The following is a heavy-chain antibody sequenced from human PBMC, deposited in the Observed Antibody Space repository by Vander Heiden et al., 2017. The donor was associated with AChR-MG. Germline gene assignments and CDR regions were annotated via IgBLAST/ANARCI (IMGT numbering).Heavy chain of an antibody. J-gene: IGHJ4*02. CDR1: GFTFSSDG. CDR2: IWYDGSNK. CDR3: ARLGYCSSTSCYGFDY. D-gene: IGHD2-2*01. V-gene: IGHV3-33*01. Sequence: QVQLVESGGGVVQPGRSLRLSCAASGFTFSSDGMHWVRQAPGKGLEWVAVIWYDGSNKYYADSVKGRFTISRDNSKNTLYLQMNSLRAEDTAVYYCARLGYCSSTSCYGFDYWGQGTLVTVSS.